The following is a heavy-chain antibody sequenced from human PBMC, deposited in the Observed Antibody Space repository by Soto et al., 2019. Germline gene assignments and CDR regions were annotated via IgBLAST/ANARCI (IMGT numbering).Heavy chain of an antibody. Sequence: SVKVSCKASGGTFSSYTISWVRQAPGQGLEWMGRIIPILGIANYAQKFQGRVTITADKSTSTAYMELSSLRSEDTAVYYCARDPALGGPFDYWGQGTLVTVSS. D-gene: IGHD3-16*01. J-gene: IGHJ4*02. CDR1: GGTFSSYT. CDR3: ARDPALGGPFDY. CDR2: IIPILGIA. V-gene: IGHV1-69*04.